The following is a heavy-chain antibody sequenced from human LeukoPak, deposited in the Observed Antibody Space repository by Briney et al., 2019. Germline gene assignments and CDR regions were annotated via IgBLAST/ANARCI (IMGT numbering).Heavy chain of an antibody. CDR3: ATETIGRHYDY. V-gene: IGHV3-21*01. CDR2: IGPTGTDR. D-gene: IGHD1-14*01. J-gene: IGHJ4*02. Sequence: PGGSLRHSCAASGFTFSSCGFNWVRQAPGKGLESVSSIGPTGTDRYYADSVRGRFTISRDNAKNSMYLQMDSLRDEDTAVYYRATETIGRHYDYWGQGTLLTVSS. CDR1: GFTFSSCG.